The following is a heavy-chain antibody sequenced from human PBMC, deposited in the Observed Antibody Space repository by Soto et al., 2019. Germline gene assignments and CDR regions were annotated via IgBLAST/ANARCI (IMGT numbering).Heavy chain of an antibody. CDR3: AIGRGGDTAMATDY. D-gene: IGHD5-18*01. V-gene: IGHV1-46*01. CDR2: IDPSGNGT. J-gene: IGHJ4*02. Sequence: ASVKVSCKTSGHTLINYYMHWVRQAPGQGLDWLGKIDPSGNGTSYAERFQGRITLTSDTSTKTVYVELSSLRSEDTAVYYCAIGRGGDTAMATDYWGQGTLVTVSS. CDR1: GHTLINYY.